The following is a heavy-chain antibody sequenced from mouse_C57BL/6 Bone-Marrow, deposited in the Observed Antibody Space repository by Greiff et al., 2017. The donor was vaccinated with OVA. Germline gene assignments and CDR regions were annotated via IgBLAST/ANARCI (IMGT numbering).Heavy chain of an antibody. D-gene: IGHD1-1*01. V-gene: IGHV1-82*01. CDR1: GYAFSSSW. CDR3: ARDTTVVATGDY. CDR2: IYPGDGDT. J-gene: IGHJ2*01. Sequence: VHLVESGPELVKPGASVKISCKASGYAFSSSWMNWVKQRPGKGLEWIGRIYPGDGDTNYNGKFKGKATLTADKSSSTAYMQLSSLTSEDSAVYFCARDTTVVATGDYWGQGTTLTVSS.